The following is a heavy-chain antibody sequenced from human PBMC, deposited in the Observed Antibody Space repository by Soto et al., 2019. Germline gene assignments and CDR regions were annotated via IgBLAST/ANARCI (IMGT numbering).Heavy chain of an antibody. D-gene: IGHD6-6*01. CDR1: GFTFSSYA. J-gene: IGHJ6*02. Sequence: GRSLRLSCAASGFTFSSYAMHWVRQAPGKGLEWVAVISYDGSNKYYADSVKGRFTISRDNSKNTLYLQMNSLRAEDTAVYYCPRDQEVAARGVAYGMDVWGQGTTVTVSS. V-gene: IGHV3-30-3*01. CDR3: PRDQEVAARGVAYGMDV. CDR2: ISYDGSNK.